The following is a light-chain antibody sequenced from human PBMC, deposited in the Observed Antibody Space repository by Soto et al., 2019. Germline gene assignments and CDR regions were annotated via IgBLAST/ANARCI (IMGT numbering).Light chain of an antibody. J-gene: IGLJ1*01. CDR3: SSYTSSSTRV. CDR1: SSNIGSNT. CDR2: SNN. V-gene: IGLV1-44*01. Sequence: QSALTQPPSASGTPGQRVTISCSGSSSNIGSNTVNWYQQLPGTAPKLLIYSNNQRPSGVPDRFSGSKSGNTASLTISGLQAEDGADYYCSSYTSSSTRVFGTGTRSPS.